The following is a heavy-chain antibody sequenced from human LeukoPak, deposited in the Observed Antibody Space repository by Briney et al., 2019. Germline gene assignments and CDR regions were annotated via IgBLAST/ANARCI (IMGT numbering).Heavy chain of an antibody. CDR1: GYTFTRYG. Sequence: ASVKVSCKASGYTFTRYGINWVRQAPGEGLEWMGWISADNGNTNYAQKFQGRVTMTTDTSTSTAYMELRSLRSDDTAGYYFSRLPGYGSSGSFFPRDCWARGPLVTVS. D-gene: IGHD6-13*01. CDR3: SRLPGYGSSGSFFPRDC. V-gene: IGHV1-18*01. CDR2: ISADNGNT. J-gene: IGHJ4*02.